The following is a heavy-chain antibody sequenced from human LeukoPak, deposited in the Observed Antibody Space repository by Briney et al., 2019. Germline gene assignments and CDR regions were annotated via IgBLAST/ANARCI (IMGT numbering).Heavy chain of an antibody. CDR3: ARPGRGYSYGTVLYYYYMDV. J-gene: IGHJ6*03. D-gene: IGHD5-18*01. CDR2: IYYSGST. CDR1: GGSISSSSYY. V-gene: IGHV4-39*01. Sequence: SETLSLTCTVSGGSISSSSYYWGWIRQPPGKGLEWIGSIYYSGSTYYNPSLKSRVTISVDTSKNQFSLKLSSVTAADTAVYYSARPGRGYSYGTVLYYYYMDVWGKGTTVTVSS.